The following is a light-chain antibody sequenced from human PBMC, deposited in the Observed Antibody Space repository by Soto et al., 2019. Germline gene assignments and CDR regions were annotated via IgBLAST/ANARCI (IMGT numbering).Light chain of an antibody. V-gene: IGLV1-40*01. J-gene: IGLJ3*02. Sequence: QSVLTQPPSVSGAPGQRVTISCIGGSSNIGAGYEVHWYQQLPGTVPKLLIYRNNQRPSGVPDRFSGSKSGTSASLAISGLQSEDEADYYCAAWDDSLNGQVFGGGTKLTVL. CDR3: AAWDDSLNGQV. CDR2: RNN. CDR1: SSNIGAGYE.